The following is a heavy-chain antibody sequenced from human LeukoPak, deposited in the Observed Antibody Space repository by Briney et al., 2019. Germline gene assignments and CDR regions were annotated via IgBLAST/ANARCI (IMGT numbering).Heavy chain of an antibody. CDR3: ARDGIRSFGLITKHDY. V-gene: IGHV3-11*04. CDR2: ISSRGGTI. Sequence: GGSLRLSCAASGFTFSDYNMHWIRQAPGKGLAWISYISSRGGTIFYADSVKGRFTISRDNAENSLFLQLNSLRPEDTAVYYCARDGIRSFGLITKHDYWGQGTLVTVSS. D-gene: IGHD3-3*01. CDR1: GFTFSDYN. J-gene: IGHJ4*02.